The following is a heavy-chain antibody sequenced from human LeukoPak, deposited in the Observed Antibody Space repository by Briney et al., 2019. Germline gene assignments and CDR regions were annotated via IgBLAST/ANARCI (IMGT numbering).Heavy chain of an antibody. J-gene: IGHJ4*02. CDR1: GFSFRGYA. CDR3: ARVDTVMAYYFDL. V-gene: IGHV3-53*04. CDR2: IYSGGTT. Sequence: GGSLRLSCAASGFSFRGYAISWVRQAPGKGLEWVSTIYSGGTTYYADSVMGRFTISRHNSRNTLYLQMNSLRAEDTAVYYCARVDTVMAYYFDLWGQGTLVTVSS. D-gene: IGHD5-18*01.